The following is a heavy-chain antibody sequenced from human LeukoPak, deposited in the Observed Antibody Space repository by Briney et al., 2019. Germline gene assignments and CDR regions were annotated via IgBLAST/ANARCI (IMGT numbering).Heavy chain of an antibody. J-gene: IGHJ4*02. D-gene: IGHD5-24*01. CDR3: AREDDYYFN. V-gene: IGHV1-2*02. CDR1: GYTFTDYY. Sequence: ASVMFSCKASGYTFTDYYMHWVRQAPGQGLEWMEWINPKSGDTRYAQKFQGRVAMTRATSIGTAYMELTRLTSDDTAVYFCAREDDYYFNWGQGALVTVSS. CDR2: INPKSGDT.